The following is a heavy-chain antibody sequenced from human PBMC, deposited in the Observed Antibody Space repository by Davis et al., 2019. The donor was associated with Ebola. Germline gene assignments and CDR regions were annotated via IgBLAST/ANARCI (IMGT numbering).Heavy chain of an antibody. V-gene: IGHV1-18*04. D-gene: IGHD1-7*01. CDR1: GYTFTNYG. J-gene: IGHJ4*02. Sequence: AASVKGSCKASGYTFTNYGISWVRQAPGQGLEWMGWISAYNGNTDYAQKLQGRVTMTTDTSTSTAYMELSRLRSDDTAVYYCARASEELREDYWGQGTLVTVSS. CDR3: ARASEELREDY. CDR2: ISAYNGNT.